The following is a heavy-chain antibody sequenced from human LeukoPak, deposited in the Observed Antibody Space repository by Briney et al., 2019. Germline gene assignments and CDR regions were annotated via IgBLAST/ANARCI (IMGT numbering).Heavy chain of an antibody. V-gene: IGHV3-49*04. CDR1: GFTFSDHY. D-gene: IGHD1-1*01. CDR3: TRNWHAFDI. Sequence: GGSLRLSCAASGFTFSDHYMDWVRQAPGKGLEWVGLIRIKTYRGTTEYAASVKGRFTISRDDSKSIAYLQMNSLKTEDTAVYYCTRNWHAFDIWGQGTMVTVSS. J-gene: IGHJ3*02. CDR2: IRIKTYRGTT.